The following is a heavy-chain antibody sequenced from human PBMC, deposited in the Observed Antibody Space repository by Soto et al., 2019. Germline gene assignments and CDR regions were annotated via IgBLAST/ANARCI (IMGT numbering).Heavy chain of an antibody. J-gene: IGHJ5*02. D-gene: IGHD6-13*01. CDR3: ARESEYSSSWYNWFDP. Sequence: GGSLRLSCAASGFTFSDYHMRWIRQAPGKGLEWVSYISSSGSTIYYADSVKGRFTISRDNAKNSLYLQMNSLRAEDTAVYYCARESEYSSSWYNWFDPWGQGTLVTVSS. V-gene: IGHV3-11*01. CDR2: ISSSGSTI. CDR1: GFTFSDYH.